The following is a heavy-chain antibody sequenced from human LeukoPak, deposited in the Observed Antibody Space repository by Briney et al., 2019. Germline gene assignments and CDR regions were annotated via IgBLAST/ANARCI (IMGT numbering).Heavy chain of an antibody. J-gene: IGHJ4*02. CDR2: IYYSGST. CDR3: ARVAAAGPVDY. D-gene: IGHD6-13*01. V-gene: IGHV4-39*01. Sequence: PSETLSLTCTVSGGSISSSSYYWGWIRQPPGKGLEWIGSIYYSGSTYYNPSLKCRVTISVDTSKNQFSLKLSSVTAADTAVYYCARVAAAGPVDYWGQGTLVTVSS. CDR1: GGSISSSSYY.